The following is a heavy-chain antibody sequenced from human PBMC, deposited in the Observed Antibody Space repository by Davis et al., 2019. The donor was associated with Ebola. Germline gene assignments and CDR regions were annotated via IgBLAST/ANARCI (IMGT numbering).Heavy chain of an antibody. Sequence: SETLSLTCAVYGGSFSGYYWGWIRQPPGKGLEWIGSIYYSWSTNYNPSLKIRVTISVDTSKNQFSLKLSSVTAADTAVYYCARSKQVVVVPAAQYYNYYYGMDVWGQGTTVTVSS. CDR3: ARSKQVVVVPAAQYYNYYYGMDV. V-gene: IGHV4-34*01. CDR1: GGSFSGYY. J-gene: IGHJ6*02. CDR2: IYYSWST. D-gene: IGHD2-2*01.